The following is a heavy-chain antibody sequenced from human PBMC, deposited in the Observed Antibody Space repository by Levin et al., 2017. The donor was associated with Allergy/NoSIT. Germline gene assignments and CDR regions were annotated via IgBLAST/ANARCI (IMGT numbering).Heavy chain of an antibody. Sequence: GESLKISCVASGFSFNSYWMSWVRQAPGKGLEWVANIKQDGSEKYYVDSVKGRFTISRDNAKNSLYLQMNSLRAEDTAVYYCARRYFDLWGRGTLVTVSS. V-gene: IGHV3-7*01. J-gene: IGHJ2*01. CDR2: IKQDGSEK. CDR1: GFSFNSYW. CDR3: ARRYFDL.